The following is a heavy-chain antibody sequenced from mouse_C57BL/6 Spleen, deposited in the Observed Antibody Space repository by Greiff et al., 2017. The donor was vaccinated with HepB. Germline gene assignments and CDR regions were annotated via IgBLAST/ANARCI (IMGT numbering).Heavy chain of an antibody. J-gene: IGHJ4*01. D-gene: IGHD4-1*01. CDR2: IYPRSGNT. CDR3: ARSLTGQYYYAMDY. CDR1: GYTFTSYG. V-gene: IGHV1-81*01. Sequence: VQLQQSGAELARPGASVKLSCKASGYTFTSYGISWVKQRTGQGLEWIGEIYPRSGNTYYNEKFKGKATLTADKSSSTAYMELRSLTSEDSAVYFCARSLTGQYYYAMDYWGQGTSVTVSS.